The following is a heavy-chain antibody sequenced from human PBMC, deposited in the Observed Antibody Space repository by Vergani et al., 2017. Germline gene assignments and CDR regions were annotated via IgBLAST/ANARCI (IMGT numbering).Heavy chain of an antibody. CDR1: GGTFSSYA. V-gene: IGHV1-69*12. CDR2: IIPIFGTA. Sequence: QVQLVQSGAEVKKPGSSVKVSCKASGGTFSSYAISWVRQAPGQGLEWMGGIIPIFGTANYAQTFQGRVTITADESTTTAYMELSSLRSDDTAVYYCARTNKTLYQLLHGYYYGMDVWGQGTTVTVSS. D-gene: IGHD2-2*01. J-gene: IGHJ6*02. CDR3: ARTNKTLYQLLHGYYYGMDV.